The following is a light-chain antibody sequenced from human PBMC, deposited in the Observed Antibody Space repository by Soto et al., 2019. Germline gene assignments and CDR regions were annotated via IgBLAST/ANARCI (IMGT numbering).Light chain of an antibody. Sequence: EIVLTQSPGTLSLSPGERATLSCRASQSVSSSYLAWYQQKPGQAPRLLIYGASNRATGIPDRFSGSGSGTDFTLTISRLETEDFAVYYCQQYVSFPLTFGQGTKLDIK. CDR3: QQYVSFPLT. J-gene: IGKJ2*01. V-gene: IGKV3-20*01. CDR1: QSVSSSY. CDR2: GAS.